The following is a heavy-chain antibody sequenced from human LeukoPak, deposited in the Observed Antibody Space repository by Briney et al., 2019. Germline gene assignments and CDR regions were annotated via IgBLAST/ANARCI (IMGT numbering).Heavy chain of an antibody. CDR2: ISGSGDTT. V-gene: IGHV3-23*01. J-gene: IGHJ4*02. Sequence: GGSLRLSCAASGFTFSRYAMSWVRQAPGKGLEWVSVISGSGDTTYYAGSVKGRFTISRDNSKNTLYLQGNSLRAEDTAVYYCAVETELGFDYWGQGTLVTVSS. D-gene: IGHD7-27*01. CDR1: GFTFSRYA. CDR3: AVETELGFDY.